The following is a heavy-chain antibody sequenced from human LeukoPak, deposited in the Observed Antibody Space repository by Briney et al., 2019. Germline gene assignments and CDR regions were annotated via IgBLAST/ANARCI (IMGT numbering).Heavy chain of an antibody. CDR2: ISYDGSNK. CDR3: AKYFQIEYYDILIGSGAYFDY. CDR1: GFTFSSYG. V-gene: IGHV3-30*18. Sequence: GGSLRLSCTASGFTFSSYGIHWVRQAPGKGLEWVAGISYDGSNKYYADSVKGRFSISRDNSKNTLYLQMNSLRDEDMAVYYCAKYFQIEYYDILIGSGAYFDYWGQGNLVTVSS. D-gene: IGHD3-9*01. J-gene: IGHJ4*02.